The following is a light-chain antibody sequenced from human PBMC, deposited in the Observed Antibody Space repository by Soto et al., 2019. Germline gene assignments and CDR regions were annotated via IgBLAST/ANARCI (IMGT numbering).Light chain of an antibody. Sequence: QSVLTQPPSVSAAPGQKVTISCSGSSSNIGNNYVSWYQQLPGTAPKLPIYDNNKRPSGIPDRFSGSKSGTSATLGITGLQTGDEADYYCGTWDSSLSAGPWVFGGGTKLTVL. J-gene: IGLJ3*02. CDR3: GTWDSSLSAGPWV. CDR2: DNN. CDR1: SSNIGNNY. V-gene: IGLV1-51*01.